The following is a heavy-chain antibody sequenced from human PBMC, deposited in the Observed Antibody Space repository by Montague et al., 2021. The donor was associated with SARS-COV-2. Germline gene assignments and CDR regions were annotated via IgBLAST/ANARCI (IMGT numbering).Heavy chain of an antibody. D-gene: IGHD3-3*01. CDR2: INHSGST. CDR3: ARIRCITIFGVVITPYYYGMDV. CDR1: GGSFSGYY. J-gene: IGHJ6*02. Sequence: SETLSLTCAVYGGSFSGYYWSWIRQPPGKGLEWIGEINHSGSTNYNPSLKSRVTISVDTSKNQSSLKLSSVTAADTAVYYCARIRCITIFGVVITPYYYGMDVWGQGTTVTVSS. V-gene: IGHV4-34*01.